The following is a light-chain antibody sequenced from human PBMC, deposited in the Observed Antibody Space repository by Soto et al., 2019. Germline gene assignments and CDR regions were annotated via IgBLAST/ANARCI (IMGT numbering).Light chain of an antibody. J-gene: IGLJ3*02. CDR1: SSDVGGYNY. CDR3: SSYRSSNPWV. Sequence: QSALTQSASVSGSPGQSITISCTGTSSDVGGYNYVSWYQQHPGKAPKLIIYDVSNRPSGVSTRFSGSKSGNTASLTISGLQAEDEADYSCSSYRSSNPWVFGGGTKLTVL. CDR2: DVS. V-gene: IGLV2-14*01.